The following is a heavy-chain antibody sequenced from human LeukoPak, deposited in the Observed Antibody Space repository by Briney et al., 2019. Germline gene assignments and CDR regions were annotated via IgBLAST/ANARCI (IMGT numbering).Heavy chain of an antibody. V-gene: IGHV3-53*01. CDR3: ARMWASYSGSYYSTEYFQH. D-gene: IGHD1-26*01. CDR2: IYSGGST. CDR1: GFTVSSNY. J-gene: IGHJ1*01. Sequence: GGSPRLSCAASGFTVSSNYMSWVRQAPGKGLEWVSVIYSGGSTYYADSVKGRFTISRDNSKNTLYLQMNSLRAEDTAVYYCARMWASYSGSYYSTEYFQHWGQGTLVTVSS.